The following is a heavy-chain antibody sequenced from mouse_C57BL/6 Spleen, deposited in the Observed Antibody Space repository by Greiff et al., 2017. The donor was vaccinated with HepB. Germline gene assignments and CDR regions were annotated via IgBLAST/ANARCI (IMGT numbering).Heavy chain of an antibody. Sequence: QVQLQQPGAELVKPGASVKMSCKASGYTFTSYWITWVKQRPGQGLEWIGDIYPGSGSTNYNEKFKSKATLTVDTSSSTAYMQLSSLTSEDSAVYYCARGTGTRAWFAYWGQGTLVTVSA. CDR1: GYTFTSYW. CDR2: IYPGSGST. D-gene: IGHD4-1*01. J-gene: IGHJ3*01. CDR3: ARGTGTRAWFAY. V-gene: IGHV1-55*01.